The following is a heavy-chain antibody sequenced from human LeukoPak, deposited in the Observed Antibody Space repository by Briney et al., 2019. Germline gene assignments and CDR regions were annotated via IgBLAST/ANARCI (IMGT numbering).Heavy chain of an antibody. CDR1: GGSISSCY. Sequence: SETLSLTCTVSGGSISSCYWSWIRQPPGEGLEWIGYIYYSGSTNYNPSLKSRVTISVDTSKNQFSLKLSSVTAADTAVYYCAIVGWYYYDSSGYYYRGGFDYWGQGTLVTVSS. CDR2: IYYSGST. J-gene: IGHJ4*02. V-gene: IGHV4-59*01. D-gene: IGHD3-22*01. CDR3: AIVGWYYYDSSGYYYRGGFDY.